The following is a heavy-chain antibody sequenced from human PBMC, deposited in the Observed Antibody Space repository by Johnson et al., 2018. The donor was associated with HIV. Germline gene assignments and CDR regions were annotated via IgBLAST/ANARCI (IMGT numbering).Heavy chain of an antibody. J-gene: IGHJ3*02. CDR3: AREGALLLWFGASPFDI. Sequence: EVQLVESGGGVVRPGGSLRLSCAASGFTFSSYAMSWVRQAPGKGLEWVSAISGSGGSTYYADSVKGRFTISRDNSKNTLYLQMNSLRAEDTAVYYCAREGALLLWFGASPFDIWGQGTMVTVSS. D-gene: IGHD3-10*01. V-gene: IGHV3-23*04. CDR1: GFTFSSYA. CDR2: ISGSGGST.